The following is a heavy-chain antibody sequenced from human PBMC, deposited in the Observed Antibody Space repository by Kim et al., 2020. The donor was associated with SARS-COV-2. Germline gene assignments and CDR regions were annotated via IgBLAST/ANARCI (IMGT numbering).Heavy chain of an antibody. Sequence: SETLSLTCTVSGYSISSGYYWGWIRQPPGKGLEWIGSIYHSGSTYYNPSLKSRVTISVDTSKNQFSLKLSSVTAADTAVYYCARVLDSSSWYYFDYWGQGTLVTVSS. J-gene: IGHJ4*02. CDR3: ARVLDSSSWYYFDY. D-gene: IGHD6-13*01. CDR1: GYSISSGYY. V-gene: IGHV4-38-2*02. CDR2: IYHSGST.